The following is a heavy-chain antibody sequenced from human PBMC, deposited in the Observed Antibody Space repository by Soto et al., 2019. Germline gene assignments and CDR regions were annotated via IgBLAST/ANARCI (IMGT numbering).Heavy chain of an antibody. D-gene: IGHD1-26*01. J-gene: IGHJ6*02. CDR3: ARVGRGRRYYYYGMDV. Sequence: SETLSLTCTVYGGSFSGHYCSWIRQPPGKGLEWIGEIIQSGSTNYTPSLKSRVTISVDTSKNQFSLQLSSVTAADTAVYYCARVGRGRRYYYYGMDVWGQGTTVTVSS. V-gene: IGHV4-34*12. CDR2: IIQSGST. CDR1: GGSFSGHY.